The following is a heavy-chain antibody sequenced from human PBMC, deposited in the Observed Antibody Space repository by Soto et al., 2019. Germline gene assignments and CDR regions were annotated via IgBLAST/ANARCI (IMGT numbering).Heavy chain of an antibody. V-gene: IGHV3-23*01. D-gene: IGHD2-8*01. CDR3: ARGDCSAAGCYIHYYYCLDV. CDR1: GFTFRNYA. CDR2: ISRSGGTS. J-gene: IGHJ6*02. Sequence: PVGSLRLSCAAAGFTFRNYAISWVRQDPGKGLEWVSAISRSGGTSYYADSVKGRFTISRDNAKNTLYLQMDNLRAEDTAVYYCARGDCSAAGCYIHYYYCLDVWGQGTTVTVSS.